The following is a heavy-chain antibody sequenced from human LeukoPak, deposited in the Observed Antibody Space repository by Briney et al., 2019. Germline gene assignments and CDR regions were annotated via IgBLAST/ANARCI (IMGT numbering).Heavy chain of an antibody. Sequence: GGSLRLSCAASGFTFSSYSMNWVRQAPGKGLEWVSSISSSSSYIYYADSVKGRFTISRDNAKNSLYLQMNSLRAEDTAVYYCAKSRAFGGVIAPPDYWGQGTLVTVSS. CDR2: ISSSSSYI. J-gene: IGHJ4*02. CDR3: AKSRAFGGVIAPPDY. V-gene: IGHV3-21*04. CDR1: GFTFSSYS. D-gene: IGHD3-16*02.